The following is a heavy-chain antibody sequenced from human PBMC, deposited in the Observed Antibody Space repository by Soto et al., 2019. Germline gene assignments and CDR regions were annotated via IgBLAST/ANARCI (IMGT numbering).Heavy chain of an antibody. V-gene: IGHV4-39*01. CDR1: GDSISSRSYY. CDR3: ARQRTSVVTQAYFDV. D-gene: IGHD2-21*02. Sequence: PSETLSLTCTVTGDSISSRSYYWGWIRQPPGKGLEWIGSIYYSGSTYNNPSLRSRVSMSIETSKDQFSLKLKSVTAADTALYLCARQRTSVVTQAYFDVWSSGALVTV. J-gene: IGHJ4*02. CDR2: IYYSGST.